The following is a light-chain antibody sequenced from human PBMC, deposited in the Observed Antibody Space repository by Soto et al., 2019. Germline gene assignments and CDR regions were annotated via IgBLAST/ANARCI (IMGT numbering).Light chain of an antibody. CDR1: QTVSSRF. CDR3: LQYATSPLT. Sequence: IELATTLGTKRSSPGGRATLHCTASQTVSSRFLAWYQQKPGQAPRLLIYGALSRATGIPDRCSGSGSGTDFTLTISSLQPEESALYYCLQYATSPLTYGWGTKVDIK. J-gene: IGKJ4*01. CDR2: GAL. V-gene: IGKV3-20*01.